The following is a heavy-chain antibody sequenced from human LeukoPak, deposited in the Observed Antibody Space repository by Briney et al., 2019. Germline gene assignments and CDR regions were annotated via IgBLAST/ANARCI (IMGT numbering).Heavy chain of an antibody. J-gene: IGHJ6*02. CDR2: IIPILGIA. Sequence: ASVKVSCKASGGTFSSYTISWVRQAPGQGLEWMGRIIPILGIANYAQKFQGRVTITADKSTSTAYMEPSSLRSEDTAVFYCARGHQPPYYGMDVWGQGTTVTVSS. CDR1: GGTFSSYT. CDR3: ARGHQPPYYGMDV. V-gene: IGHV1-69*02.